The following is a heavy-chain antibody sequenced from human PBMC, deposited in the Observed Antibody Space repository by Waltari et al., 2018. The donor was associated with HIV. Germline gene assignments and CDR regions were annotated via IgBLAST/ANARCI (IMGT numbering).Heavy chain of an antibody. J-gene: IGHJ5*02. V-gene: IGHV4-59*01. D-gene: IGHD4-4*01. Sequence: QVQLQESGPGLVKPSETLSLTCTVSGGSIRSYYWSWIRQPPGKGLEWIGNIYYTGRTNYNPSLKSRVTISVDTSKNQFSLKLGSVTAADTAVYYCAKVRTTGKARRFDPWGQGTLVTVSS. CDR3: AKVRTTGKARRFDP. CDR1: GGSIRSYY. CDR2: IYYTGRT.